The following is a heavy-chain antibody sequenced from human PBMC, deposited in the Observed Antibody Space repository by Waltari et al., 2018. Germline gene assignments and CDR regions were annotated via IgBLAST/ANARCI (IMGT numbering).Heavy chain of an antibody. J-gene: IGHJ4*02. Sequence: QVQLVQSGAEVKKPGASVQVSCKASGYTFTGYYMHWLRPAPGQGLEWMGRINPNRGGTNYAQKFQGRVTMTRDTSISTAYMELSRLRSDDTAVYYCARDEARRDSSGYPDYWGQGTLVTVSS. V-gene: IGHV1-2*06. D-gene: IGHD3-22*01. CDR2: INPNRGGT. CDR3: ARDEARRDSSGYPDY. CDR1: GYTFTGYY.